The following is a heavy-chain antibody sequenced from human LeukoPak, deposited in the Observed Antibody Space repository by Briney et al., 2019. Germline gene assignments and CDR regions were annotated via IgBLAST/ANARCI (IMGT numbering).Heavy chain of an antibody. CDR1: GYSINSAFY. J-gene: IGHJ5*02. Sequence: SETLSLTCTVSGYSINSAFYWGWIRVPPGKGLEGIGRVFHRGTTYYSSSLKSRVNISIATSNNQSSLKLSSLTAEDTAMYYCVSAGYYGSGSPGWFGPWGPGTLVIVSA. V-gene: IGHV4-38-2*02. CDR3: VSAGYYGSGSPGWFGP. D-gene: IGHD3-10*01. CDR2: VFHRGTT.